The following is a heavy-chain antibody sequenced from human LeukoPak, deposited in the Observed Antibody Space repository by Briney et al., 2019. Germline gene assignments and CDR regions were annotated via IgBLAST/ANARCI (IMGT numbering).Heavy chain of an antibody. D-gene: IGHD2-2*01. CDR1: GFTFSSYG. CDR2: IRYDGSNK. CDR3: APQPYCSSTSCYPPDY. V-gene: IGHV3-30*02. J-gene: IGHJ4*02. Sequence: PGGSLRLSCAASGFTFSSYGMHWVRQAPGKGLEWVAFIRYDGSNKYYADSVKGRFTISRDNSKNTLYLQMNSLRAEDTAVYYCAPQPYCSSTSCYPPDYWGQGTLVTVSS.